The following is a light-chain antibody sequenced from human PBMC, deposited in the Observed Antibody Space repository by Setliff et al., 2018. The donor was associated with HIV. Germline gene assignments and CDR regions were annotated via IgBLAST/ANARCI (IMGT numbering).Light chain of an antibody. CDR1: STDVGGYDH. CDR2: EVS. J-gene: IGLJ2*01. CDR3: SSYGVSNNLL. V-gene: IGLV2-8*01. Sequence: QSALTQPPSASGSPGQSVTISCAGASTDVGGYDHVSWYQQYPGKPPKVVIFEVSKRPSGVPDRFSGSKSGNTASLTVSGLQPEDEADYYCSSYGVSNNLLFGGGTKVTVL.